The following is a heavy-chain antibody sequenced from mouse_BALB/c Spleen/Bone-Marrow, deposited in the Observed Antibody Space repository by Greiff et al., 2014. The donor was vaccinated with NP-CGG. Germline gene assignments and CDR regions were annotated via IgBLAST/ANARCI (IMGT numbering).Heavy chain of an antibody. CDR1: GYTFTSYV. D-gene: IGHD2-3*01. V-gene: IGHV1-14*01. CDR3: ARTPIYDGYYWFFDV. CDR2: INPYNDGT. J-gene: IGHJ1*01. Sequence: VQLQQPGPELVKPGASVKMSCKASGYTFTSYVMHWVKQKPGQGLEWIGYINPYNDGTKYNEKFKDKAALTSDKSSSTAYMGLSSLTSEDSAVYYCARTPIYDGYYWFFDVWGAGTTVTVSS.